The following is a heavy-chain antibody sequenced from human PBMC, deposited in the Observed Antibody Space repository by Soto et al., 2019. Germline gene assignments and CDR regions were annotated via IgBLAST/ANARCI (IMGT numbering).Heavy chain of an antibody. CDR3: TTGLATAVYYFDC. J-gene: IGHJ4*02. Sequence: GGSLRLSCAASGFAFSGYSMNWVRQAPGKGLEWLGRVKSNTDGGATDYAAPVKDRFTISRDDSRNTLYLEMNSLKSEDTAVYYCTTGLATAVYYFDCWGQGTLVTVSS. V-gene: IGHV3-15*01. D-gene: IGHD6-13*01. CDR2: VKSNTDGGAT. CDR1: GFAFSGYS.